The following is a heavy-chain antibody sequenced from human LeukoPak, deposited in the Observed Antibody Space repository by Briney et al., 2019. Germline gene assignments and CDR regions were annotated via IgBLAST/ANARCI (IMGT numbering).Heavy chain of an antibody. D-gene: IGHD5-18*01. J-gene: IGHJ5*02. Sequence: GGSLRLSCAASGFTFDDYAMHWVRQAPGKGLEWVSGISWNSGSIGYADSVKGRFTISRDNAKNSLYLQMNSLRAEDTALYCCAKGGYSYGYVRFDPWGQGALVTVSS. CDR2: ISWNSGSI. V-gene: IGHV3-9*01. CDR1: GFTFDDYA. CDR3: AKGGYSYGYVRFDP.